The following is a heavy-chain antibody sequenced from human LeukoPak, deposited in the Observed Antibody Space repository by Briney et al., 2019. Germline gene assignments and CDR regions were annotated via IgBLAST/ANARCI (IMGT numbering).Heavy chain of an antibody. CDR2: IRSKANSYAT. Sequence: GGSLRVSCAASGFTFSGYSMHWVRQAPGKGLEWVGRIRSKANSYATAHAAQVKGSFTIARDESKNTAYLQMNSLKTEDTAVYYCTRQGYSSGWLTDYWGQGTLVTASS. CDR1: GFTFSGYS. J-gene: IGHJ4*02. V-gene: IGHV3-73*01. CDR3: TRQGYSSGWLTDY. D-gene: IGHD6-19*01.